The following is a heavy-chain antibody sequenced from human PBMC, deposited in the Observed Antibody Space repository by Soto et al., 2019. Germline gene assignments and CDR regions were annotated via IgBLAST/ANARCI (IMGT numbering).Heavy chain of an antibody. V-gene: IGHV1-18*01. CDR1: GYTFTSYH. CDR2: ISAYNTNT. CDR3: ARDTPPTDY. Sequence: QVQLVQSGAEVKKPGASVKVSCKTSGYTFTSYHISWVRQAPGQGLEWMGWISAYNTNTNHAQKFQGRVTMTTDTLKSTAYMELRSLRSDDTAVYYCARDTPPTDYWGQGTLVTVSS. J-gene: IGHJ4*02.